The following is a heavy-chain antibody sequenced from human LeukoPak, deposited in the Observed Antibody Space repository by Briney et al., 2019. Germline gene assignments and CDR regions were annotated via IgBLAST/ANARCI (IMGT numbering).Heavy chain of an antibody. J-gene: IGHJ5*02. CDR2: IYYSGST. V-gene: IGHV4-39*01. D-gene: IGHD1-26*01. Sequence: KPSETLSLTCTVSGGSISSSSYYWGWIRQPPGKGLEWIGSIYYSGSTYYNPSLKSRVTISVDTSKNQFSLKLSSVTAADTAVYYCARREEWELLLAWFDPWGQGTLVTVSS. CDR1: GGSISSSSYY. CDR3: ARREEWELLLAWFDP.